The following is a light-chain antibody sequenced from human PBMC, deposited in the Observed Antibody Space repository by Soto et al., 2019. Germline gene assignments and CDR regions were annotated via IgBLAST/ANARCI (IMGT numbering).Light chain of an antibody. V-gene: IGKV1-9*01. Sequence: DIQLTQSPSFLSASVGDRVTITCRASQDISDYLAWYQQRPGKAPKLLIYAASTLQSGVPSRFSGSGSGTEFTLTISSLPPEDVATYSCQQLNSYPLTFGGGTKVEIK. CDR3: QQLNSYPLT. CDR1: QDISDY. J-gene: IGKJ4*01. CDR2: AAS.